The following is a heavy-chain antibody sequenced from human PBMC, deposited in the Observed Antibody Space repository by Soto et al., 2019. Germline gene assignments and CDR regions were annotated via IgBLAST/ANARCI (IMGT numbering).Heavy chain of an antibody. CDR1: GGTFSSYA. J-gene: IGHJ6*02. V-gene: IGHV1-69*13. CDR3: ARDYSGSYSYYYYYGMDV. CDR2: IIPIFGTA. D-gene: IGHD1-26*01. Sequence: SVKVSCKASGGTFSSYAISWVRQAPGQGLEWMGGIIPIFGTANYAQKFQGRVTITADESTSTAYMELSSLRSEDTAVYYCARDYSGSYSYYYYYGMDVWGQGTTVTVSS.